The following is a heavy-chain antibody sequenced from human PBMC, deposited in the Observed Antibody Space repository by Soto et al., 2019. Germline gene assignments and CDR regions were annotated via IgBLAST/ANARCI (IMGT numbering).Heavy chain of an antibody. V-gene: IGHV1-18*01. Sequence: QVQLVQSGAEVKKPGDSVRVSCKASGYTFTSYGIGWVRQAPGQGLEWMGWISANNGNTKYAQKLQGRVTMTTDAATSTAYKERRTRGSDDAAVYDGARDGYFDPWGQGTLVTVAS. CDR2: ISANNGNT. CDR3: ARDGYFDP. CDR1: GYTFTSYG. J-gene: IGHJ4*02.